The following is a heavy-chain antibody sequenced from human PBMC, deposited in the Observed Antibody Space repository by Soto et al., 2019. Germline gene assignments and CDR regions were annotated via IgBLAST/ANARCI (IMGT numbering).Heavy chain of an antibody. CDR2: ISNDGNNK. Sequence: PGGSLRLSCAASGFTFNSYAMHWVRQAPGKGLEWVAVISNDGNNKYYADSVKGRFTVSRDDSKDTLYMQVNSLRAEDTAVYYCARGSGEQWLVLGAWGGQGTQVTVSS. D-gene: IGHD6-19*01. CDR1: GFTFNSYA. J-gene: IGHJ4*02. CDR3: ARGSGEQWLVLGAW. V-gene: IGHV3-30-3*01.